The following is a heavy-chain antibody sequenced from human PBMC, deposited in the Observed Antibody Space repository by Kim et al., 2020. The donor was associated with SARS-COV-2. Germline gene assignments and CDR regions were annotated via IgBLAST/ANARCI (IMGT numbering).Heavy chain of an antibody. CDR2: IYYSGST. CDR3: AREGYCSGGSCYPGIQLWSYFDY. Sequence: SETLSLTCTVSGGSISSYYWSWIRQPPGKGLEWIGYIYYSGSTNYNPSLKSRVTISVDTSKNQFSLKLSSVTAADTAVYYCAREGYCSGGSCYPGIQLWSYFDYWGQGTLVTVSS. CDR1: GGSISSYY. J-gene: IGHJ4*02. V-gene: IGHV4-59*01. D-gene: IGHD2-15*01.